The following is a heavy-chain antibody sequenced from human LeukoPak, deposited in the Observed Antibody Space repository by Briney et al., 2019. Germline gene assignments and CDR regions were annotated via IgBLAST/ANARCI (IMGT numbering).Heavy chain of an antibody. CDR3: ASHREVVAPKMTTVTTSYYYGMDV. Sequence: ASVKVSCKASGGTFSSYAISWVRQAPGQGLEWMGRIIPILGIANYAQKFQGRVMITADKSTSTAYMELSSLRSEDTAVYYCASHREVVAPKMTTVTTSYYYGMDVWGQGTTVTVSS. CDR1: GGTFSSYA. D-gene: IGHD4-17*01. CDR2: IIPILGIA. V-gene: IGHV1-69*04. J-gene: IGHJ6*02.